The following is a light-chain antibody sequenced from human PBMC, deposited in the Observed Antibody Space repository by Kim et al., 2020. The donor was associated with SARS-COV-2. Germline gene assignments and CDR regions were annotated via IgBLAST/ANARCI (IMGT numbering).Light chain of an antibody. V-gene: IGLV3-21*04. Sequence: PGMTAMITLGGNDIGSNNVHWYQQKPGQAPVLVIYYDSDRPSGIPERFSGSNSGNTATLTISRVEAGDEADYYCQVWDTTTDHLRVFGGGTQLTVL. J-gene: IGLJ3*02. CDR1: DIGSNN. CDR2: YDS. CDR3: QVWDTTTDHLRV.